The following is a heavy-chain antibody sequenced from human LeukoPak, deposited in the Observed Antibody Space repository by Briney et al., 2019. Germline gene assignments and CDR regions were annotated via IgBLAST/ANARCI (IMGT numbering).Heavy chain of an antibody. Sequence: PSETLSLTCAVYGGSFSGYYWSWLRQPPGKGLEWIGEINHSGSTNYNPSLKSRVTISVDTSKNQFSLKLSSVTAADTAVYYCARLAYCGGDCYLDYWGQGTLVTVSS. CDR1: GGSFSGYY. D-gene: IGHD2-21*02. J-gene: IGHJ4*02. CDR2: INHSGST. CDR3: ARLAYCGGDCYLDY. V-gene: IGHV4-34*01.